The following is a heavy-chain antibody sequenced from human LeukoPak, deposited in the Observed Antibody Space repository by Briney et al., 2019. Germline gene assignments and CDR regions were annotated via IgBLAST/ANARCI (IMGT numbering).Heavy chain of an antibody. D-gene: IGHD4-17*01. J-gene: IGHJ4*02. V-gene: IGHV3-64D*06. Sequence: GGSLRLSCSVSGVTFSSSAMHWVRQAPGKGLEYVSAISSNGGSTYYADSVKGRFTISRDNSKNTLYLQMSSLRAEDTAVYYCVKEDYGASINYWGQGTLVTVSS. CDR1: GVTFSSSA. CDR2: ISSNGGST. CDR3: VKEDYGASINY.